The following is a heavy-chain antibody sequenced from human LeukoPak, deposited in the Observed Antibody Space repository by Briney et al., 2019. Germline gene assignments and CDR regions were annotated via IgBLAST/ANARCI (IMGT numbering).Heavy chain of an antibody. CDR2: IDPSDSYT. J-gene: IGHJ4*02. CDR1: GYSFTTYW. D-gene: IGHD3-22*01. Sequence: RTGESLKISRKASGYSFTTYWITWVRQMPGKGLEWTGTIDPSDSYTNYSPAFKRHVTISADKSISTAYLQWSSLKASDTAIYYCARRAMYFFDSSGYNPLDYWGQGTLVTVSS. CDR3: ARRAMYFFDSSGYNPLDY. V-gene: IGHV5-10-1*01.